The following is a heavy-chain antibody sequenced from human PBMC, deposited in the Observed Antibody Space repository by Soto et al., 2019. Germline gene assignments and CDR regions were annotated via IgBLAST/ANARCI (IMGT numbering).Heavy chain of an antibody. CDR2: INHSGGT. D-gene: IGHD6-13*01. CDR3: AKDGAIAAADYFFDY. V-gene: IGHV4-34*01. CDR1: GGSFSGYY. J-gene: IGHJ4*02. Sequence: PSETLSLTCAVYGGSFSGYYWTWIRQPPGTGLEWIGEINHSGGTNYNPSLKSRVTISVDTSKNQFSLKLTSVTAADTAVYYCAKDGAIAAADYFFDYWGQGSLVTVSS.